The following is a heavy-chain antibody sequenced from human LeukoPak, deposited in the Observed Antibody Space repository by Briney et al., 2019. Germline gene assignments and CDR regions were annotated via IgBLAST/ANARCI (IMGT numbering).Heavy chain of an antibody. CDR3: ASQSSSSDRDYYYYMDV. Sequence: GASVKVSCKASGYTFTGYYMHWVRQAPGQGLEWMGWINPNSGGTNYAQKFQGRVTMTRDTSISTAYMELSRLRSDDTAVYYCASQSSSSDRDYYYYMDVWGKGTTVTVSS. CDR2: INPNSGGT. CDR1: GYTFTGYY. J-gene: IGHJ6*03. V-gene: IGHV1-2*02. D-gene: IGHD6-6*01.